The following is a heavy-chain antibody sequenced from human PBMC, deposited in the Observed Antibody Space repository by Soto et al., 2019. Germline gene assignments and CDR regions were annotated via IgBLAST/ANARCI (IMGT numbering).Heavy chain of an antibody. CDR3: ARHSSGGHVLDYGMDV. D-gene: IGHD6-25*01. Sequence: GESLKISCKGSGYSFTSYWIGWVRQMPGEGLEWMGIIYPGDSDTRYSPSFQGQVTISADKSISTAYLQWSSLKASDTAMYYCARHSSGGHVLDYGMDVWGQGTTVTVSS. J-gene: IGHJ6*02. CDR2: IYPGDSDT. V-gene: IGHV5-51*01. CDR1: GYSFTSYW.